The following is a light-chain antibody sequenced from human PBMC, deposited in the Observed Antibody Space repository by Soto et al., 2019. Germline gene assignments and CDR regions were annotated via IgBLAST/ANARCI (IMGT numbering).Light chain of an antibody. Sequence: QPALTQPASVSGSPGQSITISCTGTSSDVGGYNYVSWYQQHPGKAPKLMIYDVSARPSGVSNRFSGSKSGNTASLTISGLQAEDEADYYCSSYKSSSTLFVFGTGTKVTVL. CDR1: SSDVGGYNY. CDR3: SSYKSSSTLFV. J-gene: IGLJ1*01. CDR2: DVS. V-gene: IGLV2-14*03.